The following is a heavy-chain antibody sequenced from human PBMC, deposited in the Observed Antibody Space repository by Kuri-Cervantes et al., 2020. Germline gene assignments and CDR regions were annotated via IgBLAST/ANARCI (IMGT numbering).Heavy chain of an antibody. CDR1: GFTFSSYA. D-gene: IGHD2/OR15-2a*01. V-gene: IGHV3-30*04. CDR3: AKDHLSNAFDI. CDR2: ISYDGSNK. J-gene: IGHJ3*02. Sequence: GESLKISCAASGFTFSSYAMHWVRQAPGKGLEWVAVISYDGSNKYYADSVKGRFTISRDNPKNTLYLQMNSLRAEDTAVYYCAKDHLSNAFDIWGQGTMVTVSS.